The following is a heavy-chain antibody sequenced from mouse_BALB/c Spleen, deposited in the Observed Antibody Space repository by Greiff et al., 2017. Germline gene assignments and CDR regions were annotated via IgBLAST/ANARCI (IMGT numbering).Heavy chain of an antibody. D-gene: IGHD2-10*01. CDR1: GYTFTSYW. CDR3: TRTRAYYGNSYFDY. J-gene: IGHJ2*01. V-gene: IGHV1S22*01. CDR2: IYPGSGST. Sequence: LQQPGSELVRPGASVKLSCKASGYTFTSYWMHWVKQRPGQGLEWIGNIYPGSGSTNYDEKFKSKATLTVDTSSSTAYMQLSSLTSEDCAVYYCTRTRAYYGNSYFDYWGQGTTLTVSS.